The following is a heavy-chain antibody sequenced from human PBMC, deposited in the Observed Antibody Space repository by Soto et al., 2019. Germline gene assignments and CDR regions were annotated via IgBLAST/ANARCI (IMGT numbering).Heavy chain of an antibody. Sequence: QVQLVQSGPEVKRPGASVKVSCKTSGYAFTSYYVHWVRQAPGQGLEWIGIIYPSGGDSSSAQKFQGRVTLTSDTSTSTVFMELGSLRYEDTAVYYCARHETQFGEDAIDMWGQGTVVTVSS. D-gene: IGHD3-10*01. J-gene: IGHJ3*02. V-gene: IGHV1-46*01. CDR3: ARHETQFGEDAIDM. CDR1: GYAFTSYY. CDR2: IYPSGGDS.